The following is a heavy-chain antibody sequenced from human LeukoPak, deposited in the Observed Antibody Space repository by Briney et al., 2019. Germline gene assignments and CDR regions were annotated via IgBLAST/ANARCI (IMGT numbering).Heavy chain of an antibody. D-gene: IGHD3-22*01. J-gene: IGHJ4*02. CDR2: ISSSSSYI. CDR1: GFTFRSYS. Sequence: PGGSLRLSCAASGFTFRSYSMNWVRQAPGKGLEWVSSISSSSSYIYYADSVKGRFTISRDNAKNSLYLQMNSLRAEDTAVYYCARDGYYYDSSGYLDYWGPGTLVTVSS. CDR3: ARDGYYYDSSGYLDY. V-gene: IGHV3-21*01.